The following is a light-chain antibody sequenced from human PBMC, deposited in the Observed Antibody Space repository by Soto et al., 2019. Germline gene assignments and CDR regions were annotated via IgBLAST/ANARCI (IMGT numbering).Light chain of an antibody. CDR3: SSYAGSNTVV. Sequence: SVLPKPPSASGSPGQSVTISCTGTSSDVGGYNYVSWYQQHPGKAPKLMIYEVSKRPSGVPDRFSGSKSGNTASLTVSGLQAEDEADYYCSSYAGSNTVVFGGGTQLTVL. CDR2: EVS. J-gene: IGLJ2*01. CDR1: SSDVGGYNY. V-gene: IGLV2-8*01.